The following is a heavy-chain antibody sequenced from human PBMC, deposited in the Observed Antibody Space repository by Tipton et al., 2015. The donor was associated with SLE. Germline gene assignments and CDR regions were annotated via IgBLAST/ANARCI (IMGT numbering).Heavy chain of an antibody. CDR2: ISYEDTDG. Sequence: SLRLSCAASGFSFDAYAMHWVRQAPGKGLEWVALISYEDTDGFYADSVKGRFTISRDSSKNTQYLQMNSLRAEDTAVYYCARGLRRVAGYYDSSGPLDYWGQGTLVTVSS. CDR1: GFSFDAYA. CDR3: ARGLRRVAGYYDSSGPLDY. V-gene: IGHV3-30*04. J-gene: IGHJ4*02. D-gene: IGHD3-22*01.